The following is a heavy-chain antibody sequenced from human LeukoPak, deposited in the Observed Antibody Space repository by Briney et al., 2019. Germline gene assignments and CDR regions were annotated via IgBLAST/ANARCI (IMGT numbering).Heavy chain of an antibody. CDR3: ARDRGYCSSTSCYPNWFDP. V-gene: IGHV4-34*01. Sequence: ASETLSLTCAVYGGSFSGYYWSWIRQPPGKGLEWIGEINHSGSTNYNPSLKSRVTISVDTSKNQFSLKLSSVTAADTAVYYCARDRGYCSSTSCYPNWFDPWGQGTLVTVSS. CDR1: GGSFSGYY. J-gene: IGHJ5*02. D-gene: IGHD2-2*01. CDR2: INHSGST.